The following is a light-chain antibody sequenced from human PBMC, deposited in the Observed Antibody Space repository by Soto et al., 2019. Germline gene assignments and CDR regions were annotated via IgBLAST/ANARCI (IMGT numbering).Light chain of an antibody. CDR2: AVT. V-gene: IGLV2-11*01. J-gene: IGLJ1*01. Sequence: SLLAQPRSVSGSPGQSVTISCTGTSSDVGGYNYVSWYQQYPGKAPKVMIYAVTKRPSGVPDRISGSKSGNTASLTISGLQAEDEADYYCCSYAGSYTHYVFGTGTKVTVL. CDR3: CSYAGSYTHYV. CDR1: SSDVGGYNY.